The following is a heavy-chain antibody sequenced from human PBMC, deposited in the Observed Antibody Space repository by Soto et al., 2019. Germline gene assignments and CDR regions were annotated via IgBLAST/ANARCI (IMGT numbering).Heavy chain of an antibody. V-gene: IGHV1-18*01. CDR2: ISAYNGNT. Sequence: ASVKVSCKASGYTFTSYGISWVRQAPGQGLEWMGWISAYNGNTNYAQKLQGRVTMTTDTSTSTAYMELRSLRSDDTAVYYCASIPYYCSGGSCYSDYYYYYMDVWGKGTTVTVSS. CDR3: ASIPYYCSGGSCYSDYYYYYMDV. J-gene: IGHJ6*03. D-gene: IGHD2-15*01. CDR1: GYTFTSYG.